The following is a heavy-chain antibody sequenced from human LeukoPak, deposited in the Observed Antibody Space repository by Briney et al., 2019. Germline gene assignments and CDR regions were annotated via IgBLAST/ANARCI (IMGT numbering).Heavy chain of an antibody. J-gene: IGHJ4*02. V-gene: IGHV3-48*03. CDR1: GFTFSSYE. D-gene: IGHD3-22*01. CDR3: ARSDYYDSSRYYYGY. Sequence: GGSLRLSCAASGFTFSSYEMNWVRQAPGKGLEWVSYTSSSGSTIYYADSVKGRFTISRDNAKDSLYLQMNTLRAEDTAVYYCARSDYYDSSRYYYGYWGQGTLVTVSS. CDR2: TSSSGSTI.